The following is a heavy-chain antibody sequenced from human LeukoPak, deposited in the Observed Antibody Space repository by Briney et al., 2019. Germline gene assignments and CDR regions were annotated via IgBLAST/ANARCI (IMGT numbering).Heavy chain of an antibody. CDR1: GYSISSGYY. CDR2: IYHSGST. D-gene: IGHD3-22*01. V-gene: IGHV4-38-2*02. Sequence: SETLSLTCTVSGYSISSGYYWGWIRQPPEKGLEWIGSIYHSGSTYYNPSLKSRVTISVDTSKNQFSLKLSSVTAADTAVYYCARDTPTYYYDSSGYVPQISFDYWGQGTLVTVSS. CDR3: ARDTPTYYYDSSGYVPQISFDY. J-gene: IGHJ4*02.